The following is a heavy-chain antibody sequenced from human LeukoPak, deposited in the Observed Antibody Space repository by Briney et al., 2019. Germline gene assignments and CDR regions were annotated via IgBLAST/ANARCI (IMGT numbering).Heavy chain of an antibody. J-gene: IGHJ4*02. CDR3: AKDLGWFGELSPYYFDY. CDR1: GFTFSSYA. D-gene: IGHD3-10*01. V-gene: IGHV3-23*01. Sequence: PGGSLRLSCAASGFTFSSYAMSWVRQAPGKGLGWVSAISGSGGSTYYADSVKGRFTISRDNSKNTLYLQMNSLRAEDTAVYYCAKDLGWFGELSPYYFDYWGQGTLVTVSS. CDR2: ISGSGGST.